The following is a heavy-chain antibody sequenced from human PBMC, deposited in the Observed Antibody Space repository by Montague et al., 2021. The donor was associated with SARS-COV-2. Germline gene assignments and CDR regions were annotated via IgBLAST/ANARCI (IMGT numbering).Heavy chain of an antibody. J-gene: IGHJ3*02. CDR2: IYYSGST. D-gene: IGHD3-22*01. CDR1: GGSISSSSYY. V-gene: IGHV4-39*01. Sequence: SKTLSLTCTVSGGSISSSSYYWGWIRQPPGKGLEWIGSIYYSGSTYYNPSLKSRVTISVDTSKNQFSLKLSSVTAADTAVYYCARFPTSYYYDSKAAPATPDAFDIWGQGTMVTVSS. CDR3: ARFPTSYYYDSKAAPATPDAFDI.